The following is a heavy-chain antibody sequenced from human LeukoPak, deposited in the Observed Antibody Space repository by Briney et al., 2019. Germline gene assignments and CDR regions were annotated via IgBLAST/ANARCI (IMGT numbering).Heavy chain of an antibody. V-gene: IGHV3-30-3*01. J-gene: IGHJ5*02. CDR2: ISYDGSNK. Sequence: GGSLRLSCAASGFTFSSYAMHWVRQAPGKGLEWVAVISYDGSNKYYADSVKGRFTISRDNSKNTLYLQMNSLRAEDTAVYYCAREGGYCSSTSCYNNWFDPWGQGTLVTVSS. CDR1: GFTFSSYA. CDR3: AREGGYCSSTSCYNNWFDP. D-gene: IGHD2-2*02.